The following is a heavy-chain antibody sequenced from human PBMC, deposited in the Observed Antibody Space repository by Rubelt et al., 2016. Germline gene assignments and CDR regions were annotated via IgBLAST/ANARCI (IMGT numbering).Heavy chain of an antibody. CDR2: ISSDGSNK. Sequence: GMHWVRQAPGKGLEWVAVISSDGSNKYYADSVKGRFTISRDNSKNTLYLQMNSLRAEDTAVYYCAKDSSSTSRSGLWDKQRVLSYYFDYWGQGTLVTVSS. CDR3: AKDSSSTSRSGLWDKQRVLSYYFDY. D-gene: IGHD2-2*01. J-gene: IGHJ4*02. V-gene: IGHV3-30*18. CDR1: G.